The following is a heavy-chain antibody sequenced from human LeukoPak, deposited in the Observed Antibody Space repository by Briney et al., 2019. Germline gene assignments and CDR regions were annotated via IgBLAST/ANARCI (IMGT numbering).Heavy chain of an antibody. V-gene: IGHV1-2*06. J-gene: IGHJ4*02. CDR3: ARGGDYGDYALFFDY. CDR1: GHTFTGYY. Sequence: ASVKVSCKASGHTFTGYYMHWVRQAPGQGLEWMGRINPNSGGTNYAQKFQGRVTMTRDTSISTAYMELSRLRSDDTAVYYCARGGDYGDYALFFDYWGQGTLVTVSS. CDR2: INPNSGGT. D-gene: IGHD4-17*01.